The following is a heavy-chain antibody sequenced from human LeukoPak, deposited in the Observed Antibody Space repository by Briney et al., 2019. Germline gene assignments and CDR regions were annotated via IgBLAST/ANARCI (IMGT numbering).Heavy chain of an antibody. CDR2: IYHSGST. CDR3: ARDSTTQGGIVAVRFAGD. J-gene: IGHJ4*02. V-gene: IGHV4-30-2*01. D-gene: IGHD3-3*01. CDR1: GGSISSGGYY. Sequence: PSETLSLACTVSGGSISSGGYYWSWIRQPPGKGLEWIGYIYHSGSTYYNPSLKSRVTISVDRSKNQFSLKLSSVTAADTAVYYCARDSTTQGGIVAVRFAGDWGQGTLVTVSS.